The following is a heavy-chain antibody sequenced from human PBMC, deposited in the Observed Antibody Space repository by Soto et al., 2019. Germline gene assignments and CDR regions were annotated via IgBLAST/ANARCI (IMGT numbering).Heavy chain of an antibody. J-gene: IGHJ5*02. V-gene: IGHV4-59*12. CDR3: AREYSISSEYKGFDP. CDR2: IYYSGST. D-gene: IGHD6-6*01. Sequence: LETMSLTCTVFGGSISSYYWRWIRQPPGKGVEWVGSIYYSGSTNYNPSLKSRVTISVDTSKNQYSLELSSVTAADTAVYYCAREYSISSEYKGFDPWGQGTLVTVSS. CDR1: GGSISSYY.